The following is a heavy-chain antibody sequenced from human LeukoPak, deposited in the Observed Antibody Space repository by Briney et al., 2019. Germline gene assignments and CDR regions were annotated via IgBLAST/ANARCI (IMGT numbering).Heavy chain of an antibody. CDR1: GFIFSSYA. D-gene: IGHD3-10*01. V-gene: IGHV3-48*01. CDR3: ARDWFGETV. Sequence: GGSLRLSCAASGFIFSSYAMTWVRQAPGKGLEWVSFIRHDSTDLYYADSVKGRFTISRDNVKNLLYLQMNSLTAEDTAVCYCARDWFGETVWGRGTLVTVSS. CDR2: IRHDSTDL. J-gene: IGHJ4*02.